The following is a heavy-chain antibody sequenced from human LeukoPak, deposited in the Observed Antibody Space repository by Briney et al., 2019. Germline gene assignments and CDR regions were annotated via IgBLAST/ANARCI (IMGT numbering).Heavy chain of an antibody. CDR1: GGSLSSSSYY. Sequence: SETLSLTCTVSGGSLSSSSYYWGWIRQPPGEGLEWIGSIYFSGCAYYNPSLKSRDTISVDTSKNQCSLKLSSVTAADTAVYYCAREHLEYDWFDPWGQGTLVTVSS. V-gene: IGHV4-39*07. J-gene: IGHJ5*02. CDR2: IYFSGCA. D-gene: IGHD3-3*01. CDR3: AREHLEYDWFDP.